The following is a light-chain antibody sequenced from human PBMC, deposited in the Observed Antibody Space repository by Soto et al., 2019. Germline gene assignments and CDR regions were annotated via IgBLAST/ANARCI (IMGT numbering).Light chain of an antibody. CDR1: NSNIWGGYD. V-gene: IGLV1-40*01. CDR2: GNY. CDR3: QIYDRSLSDHV. Sequence: QSVLTPSPSLSWAPGQRVSISCTGSNSNIWGGYDVHYEQQLPGTAPKLPIYGNYNRPSRVPYRFCGSTSGTSASLAITELKTEDEADYFCQIYDRSLSDHVFGTGIKVTVL. J-gene: IGLJ1*01.